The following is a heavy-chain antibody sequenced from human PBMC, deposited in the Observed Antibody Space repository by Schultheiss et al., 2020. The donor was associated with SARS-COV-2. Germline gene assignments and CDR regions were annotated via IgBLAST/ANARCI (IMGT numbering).Heavy chain of an antibody. CDR1: GGTFSSYA. Sequence: SVKVSCKASGGTFSSYAISWVRQAPGQGLEWMGGIIPIFGTANYAQKFQGRVTITADKSTSTAYMELSSLRSEDTAVYYCARGVGGYCSGGSCYSPNWFDPWGQGTLVTVSS. CDR2: IIPIFGTA. CDR3: ARGVGGYCSGGSCYSPNWFDP. V-gene: IGHV1-69*06. J-gene: IGHJ5*02. D-gene: IGHD2-15*01.